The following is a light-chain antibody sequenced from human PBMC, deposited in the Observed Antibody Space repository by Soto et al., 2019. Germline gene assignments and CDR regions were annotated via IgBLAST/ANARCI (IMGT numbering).Light chain of an antibody. CDR3: LQHNSFPRS. CDR1: QGIGSD. V-gene: IGKV1-17*03. CDR2: AAS. J-gene: IGKJ1*01. Sequence: DIQMTQSPSAMSASVGDRVTIACRARQGIGSDLAWYQQKPGEVPKRLIFAASSLQGGVPSRFSGSGSGTEFTLTISSLQPEDFATYYCLQHNSFPRSFGQGTKVEV.